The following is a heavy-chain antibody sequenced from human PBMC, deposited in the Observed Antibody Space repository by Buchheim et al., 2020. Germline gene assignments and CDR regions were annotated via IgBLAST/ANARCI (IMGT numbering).Heavy chain of an antibody. J-gene: IGHJ6*02. V-gene: IGHV1-8*01. CDR2: MNPNSGNT. D-gene: IGHD6-19*01. CDR3: ARVGESGWYFSVYYYGMDV. CDR1: GYTFTSYD. Sequence: QVQLVQSGAEVKKPGASVKVSCKASGYTFTSYDINWVRQATGQGLEWMGWMNPNSGNTGYAQKFQGRVTMTRNTSISTASMELSSLRSEDTAVYYCARVGESGWYFSVYYYGMDVWGQGTT.